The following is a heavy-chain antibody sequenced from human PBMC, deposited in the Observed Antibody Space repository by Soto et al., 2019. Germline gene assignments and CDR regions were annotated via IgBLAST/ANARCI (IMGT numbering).Heavy chain of an antibody. Sequence: EVQLLESGGGLVQPGGYLRLSCEASGITFSRYDMSWVRQAPGKGLEWVSAINGGRSFYGDSVECRLPVSRDNSKNTLYPQINRLRVEYTSIYDCATGAWDLCGQGTLVTVSS. CDR3: ATGAWDL. CDR1: GITFSRYD. V-gene: IGHV3-23*01. CDR2: INGGRS. D-gene: IGHD4-17*01. J-gene: IGHJ5*02.